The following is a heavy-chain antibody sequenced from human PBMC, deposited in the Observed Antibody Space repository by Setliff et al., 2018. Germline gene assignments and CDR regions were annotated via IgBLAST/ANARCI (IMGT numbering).Heavy chain of an antibody. CDR3: ARGHSYERRNSGVFYSNDFDF. Sequence: SETLSLTCAVYGGSFSGYCWSWIHQSPGRGLEWIGQISYSGSATYNPSLKSRVTISRDTSKNQFSLKLNSVTAADTAVFYCARGHSYERRNSGVFYSNDFDFWGQGTTVTVSS. J-gene: IGHJ6*02. CDR1: GGSFSGYC. D-gene: IGHD3-22*01. CDR2: ISYSGSA. V-gene: IGHV4-34*01.